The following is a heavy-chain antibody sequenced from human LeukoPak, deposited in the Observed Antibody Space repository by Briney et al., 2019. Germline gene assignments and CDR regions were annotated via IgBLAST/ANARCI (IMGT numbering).Heavy chain of an antibody. D-gene: IGHD3-10*01. J-gene: IGHJ6*02. Sequence: PGGSLRLSCAASGFTFSSYGMHGVRQAPGKGLEGVAVISYDGSNKYYADSVKGRFTISRDNSNNTLYLQMNSLRAEDTAVYYCANGGSGSYYYYYGMDVWGQGTTVTVSS. CDR3: ANGGSGSYYYYYGMDV. CDR2: ISYDGSNK. CDR1: GFTFSSYG. V-gene: IGHV3-30*18.